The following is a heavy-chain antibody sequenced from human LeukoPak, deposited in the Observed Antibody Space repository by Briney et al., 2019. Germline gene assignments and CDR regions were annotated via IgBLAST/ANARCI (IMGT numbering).Heavy chain of an antibody. J-gene: IGHJ4*02. CDR1: GFTFSSFG. Sequence: GGSLRLSCAASGFTFSSFGMHWVRQAPGKGLAWVAFIRFDGSNKYYEDSVKGRFTISRDDSKNTLYLQMNSLRADDTAVYYCAKRRPVAGASGKGYFDYWGQGTLVTVSS. CDR2: IRFDGSNK. D-gene: IGHD6-19*01. V-gene: IGHV3-30*02. CDR3: AKRRPVAGASGKGYFDY.